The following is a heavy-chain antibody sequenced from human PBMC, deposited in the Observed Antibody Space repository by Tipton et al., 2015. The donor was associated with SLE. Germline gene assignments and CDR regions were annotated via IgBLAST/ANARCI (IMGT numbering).Heavy chain of an antibody. CDR2: ISGYNANT. J-gene: IGHJ4*02. D-gene: IGHD6-19*01. CDR3: AREGSVAGMNDY. CDR1: GYTFSNYG. Sequence: QSGPEVKKPGASVKVSCKASGYTFSNYGISWVRQAPGQGLEWMGWISGYNANTNYAQKFQGRVTMTTDTSTSTAYMELRSLRSDGTAVYYCAREGSVAGMNDYWGQGTLVTVSS. V-gene: IGHV1-18*01.